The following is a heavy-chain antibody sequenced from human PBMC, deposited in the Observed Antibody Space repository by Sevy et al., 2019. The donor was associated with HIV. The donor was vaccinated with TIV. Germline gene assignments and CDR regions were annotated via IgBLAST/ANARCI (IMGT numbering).Heavy chain of an antibody. CDR1: GFTFSSYW. D-gene: IGHD6-19*01. CDR2: IKQDGSEK. V-gene: IGHV3-7*01. CDR3: AREDAVAVDYYYGMDV. J-gene: IGHJ6*02. Sequence: GGSLRLSCAASGFTFSSYWMSWDRQAPGKGLEWVANIKQDGSEKYYVDSVKGRFTISRDNAKNSLYLQMNSLRAEDTAVYYCAREDAVAVDYYYGMDVWGQGTTVTVSS.